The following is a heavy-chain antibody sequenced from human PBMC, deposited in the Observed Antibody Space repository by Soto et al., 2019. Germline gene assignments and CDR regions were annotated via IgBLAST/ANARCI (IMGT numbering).Heavy chain of an antibody. CDR1: GYTFSDYY. Sequence: SLRLSWAASGYTFSDYYLSWIRQAPGKGLEWISYIDTSSTKIYYADSVRGRFTISRDNGKNSLFLEMNNLRVEDTAVYFCASHYDLWTGYLSPVDYWGRGTLVTVSS. J-gene: IGHJ4*02. D-gene: IGHD3-3*01. CDR2: IDTSSTKI. CDR3: ASHYDLWTGYLSPVDY. V-gene: IGHV3-11*01.